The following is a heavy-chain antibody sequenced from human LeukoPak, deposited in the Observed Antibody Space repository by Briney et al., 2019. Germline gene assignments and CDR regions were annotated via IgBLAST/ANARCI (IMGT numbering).Heavy chain of an antibody. CDR1: GYTFTGYY. CDR3: AREGYGDYGSGFAFDI. J-gene: IGHJ3*02. CDR2: INPNSGGT. V-gene: IGHV1-2*02. Sequence: ASVKVSCKASGYTFTGYYMHWVRQAPGQGLEWMGWINPNSGGTNYAQKFQGRVTMTRDTSISTAYMELSRLRSDDTAVYYCAREGYGDYGSGFAFDIRGQGTMVTVSS. D-gene: IGHD4-17*01.